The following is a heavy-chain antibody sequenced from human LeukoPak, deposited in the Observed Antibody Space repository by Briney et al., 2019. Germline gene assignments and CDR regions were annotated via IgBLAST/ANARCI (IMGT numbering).Heavy chain of an antibody. J-gene: IGHJ4*02. V-gene: IGHV3-66*02. D-gene: IGHD6-19*01. CDR1: GFTVSRHY. CDR3: ARSGVAGAYDW. Sequence: GGSLRLSCAASGFTVSRHYMIWVRQAPEKGLEWVSIFYGGDNTDYADSVKGRFTISRDNSKNTLYLQMNSLNTEDTAVYYCARSGVAGAYDWWGPGTLVTVSS. CDR2: FYGGDNT.